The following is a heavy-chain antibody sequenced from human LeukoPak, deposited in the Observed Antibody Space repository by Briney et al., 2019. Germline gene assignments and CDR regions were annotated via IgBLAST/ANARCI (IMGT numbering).Heavy chain of an antibody. D-gene: IGHD3-22*01. CDR3: ARVYYDSSGYYYHDDY. J-gene: IGHJ4*02. Sequence: ASVKASCKASGYTFTTYGISWVRQAPGQGLEWMGWISAYNGNTNYAQKLQGRVTMTTDTSTSTAYMELRSLRSDDTAVYYCARVYYDSSGYYYHDDYWGQGTLVTVSS. V-gene: IGHV1-18*01. CDR2: ISAYNGNT. CDR1: GYTFTTYG.